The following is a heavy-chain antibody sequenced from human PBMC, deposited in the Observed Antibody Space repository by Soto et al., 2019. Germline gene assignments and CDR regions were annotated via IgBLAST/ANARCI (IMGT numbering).Heavy chain of an antibody. CDR2: ISYEGNNK. D-gene: IGHD1-1*01. V-gene: IGHV3-30*18. CDR1: GFTFSTSG. Sequence: QVQLVESGGGVVQPGRSLRLSCAASGFTFSTSGMHWVRQAPVKGLEWVAVISYEGNNKYYADSVKGRFTNSRDNSKNTLYLQMSSLRAEDTAVYYCAKSVYNWNDGFFDYWGQGTLVTVSS. CDR3: AKSVYNWNDGFFDY. J-gene: IGHJ4*02.